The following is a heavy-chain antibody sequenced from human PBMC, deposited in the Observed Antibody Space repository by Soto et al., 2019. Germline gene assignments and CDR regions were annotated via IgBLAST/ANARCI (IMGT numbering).Heavy chain of an antibody. J-gene: IGHJ4*02. CDR1: GYIFPAYG. CDR3: ARELSTDSSACYSFAY. D-gene: IGHD3-22*01. V-gene: IGHV1-18*01. CDR2: VSTNSADT. Sequence: QVQLVQSGPEVKMPGASVKVSCKTSGYIFPAYGLAWLRQAPGQRPEWMGWVSTNSADTNYAQKFQGRVTMTTDRSTTTTYMELRSLTSDDTAVYYCARELSTDSSACYSFAYWGQGTLVTVSS.